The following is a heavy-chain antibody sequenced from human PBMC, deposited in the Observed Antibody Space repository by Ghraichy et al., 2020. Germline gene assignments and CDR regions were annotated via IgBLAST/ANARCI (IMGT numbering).Heavy chain of an antibody. CDR1: GFIFSDAS. V-gene: IGHV3-73*01. D-gene: IGHD1-1*01. J-gene: IGHJ3*02. Sequence: GGSLRLSCAASGFIFSDASFYWIRQAPGKGLEWVGRIRPKGQNYATAYAESLKGRFTISRDDSTNTAYLQMNSLKTEDTAVYYCTTQQLRTVILVSDAFDIWGHGTMVTVSS. CDR3: TTQQLRTVILVSDAFDI. CDR2: IRPKGQNYAT.